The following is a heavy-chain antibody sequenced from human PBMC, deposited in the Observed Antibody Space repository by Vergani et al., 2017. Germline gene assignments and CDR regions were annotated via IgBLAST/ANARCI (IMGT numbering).Heavy chain of an antibody. CDR2: IYPGDFEV. D-gene: IGHD3-10*01. V-gene: IGHV5-51*01. CDR1: GYIFSNFW. J-gene: IGHJ3*01. Sequence: EKQLVQSGSETKKPGESLKISCQAFGYIFSNFWIGWVRHRPGRGLEWMWSIYPGDFEVKSTPTFRGQVIFSVDTSVNTSYLQWRSLQASATATYCCASGGHGSENGGALQLWGQGTNITVSS. CDR3: ASGGHGSENGGALQL.